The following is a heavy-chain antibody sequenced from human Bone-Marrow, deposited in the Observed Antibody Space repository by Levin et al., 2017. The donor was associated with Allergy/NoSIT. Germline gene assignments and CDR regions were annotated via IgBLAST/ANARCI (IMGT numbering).Heavy chain of an antibody. CDR1: GGSISSYY. V-gene: IGHV4-59*01. CDR3: ARLVPYSSGSVDAFDI. Sequence: SCTVSGGSISSYYWSWIRQPPGKGLEWIGYIYYSGSTNYNPSLKSRVTISVDTSKNQFSLKLSSVTAADTAVYYCARLVPYSSGSVDAFDIWGQGTMVTVSS. D-gene: IGHD6-19*01. J-gene: IGHJ3*02. CDR2: IYYSGST.